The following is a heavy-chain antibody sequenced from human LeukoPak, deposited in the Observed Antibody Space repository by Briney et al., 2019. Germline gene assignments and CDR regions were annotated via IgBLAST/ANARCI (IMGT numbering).Heavy chain of an antibody. Sequence: GESLKISCKGSGYSFTTYWIGWVRQMPGKGLEWMAIICPGDSDTRYSPSFQGQVTISADKSISTAYLQWSSLKASDTAMYYCARQYYGDNSGFDYWGQGTLVTVSS. D-gene: IGHD4-23*01. CDR1: GYSFTTYW. CDR2: ICPGDSDT. V-gene: IGHV5-51*01. CDR3: ARQYYGDNSGFDY. J-gene: IGHJ4*02.